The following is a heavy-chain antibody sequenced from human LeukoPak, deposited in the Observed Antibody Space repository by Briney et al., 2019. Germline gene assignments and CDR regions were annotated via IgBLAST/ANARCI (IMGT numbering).Heavy chain of an antibody. J-gene: IGHJ4*02. D-gene: IGHD2-21*01. CDR1: GGSISSTIYY. V-gene: IGHV4-39*01. CDR2: FSYSGNT. Sequence: SETLSLTCTVSGGSISSTIYYWVWIRQPPGKGLEWIGSFSYSGNTFYNSSLTSRVSISEDTSKNQFSLKLTSVTAADTAVYYCARPPLLWGQGILVTVSS. CDR3: ARPPLL.